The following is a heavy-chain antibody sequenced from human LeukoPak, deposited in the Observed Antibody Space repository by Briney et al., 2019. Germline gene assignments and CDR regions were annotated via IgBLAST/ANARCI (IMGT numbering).Heavy chain of an antibody. D-gene: IGHD5-12*01. J-gene: IGHJ4*02. CDR3: ARQRNSGYDRGTDY. V-gene: IGHV4-34*01. CDR1: GGSFSGYY. CDR2: INHSEST. Sequence: SETLSLTCAVYGGSFSGYYWSWIRQPPGKGLEWIGEINHSESTNYNPSLKSRVTISVDTSKNQFSLKLSSVTAADTAVYYCARQRNSGYDRGTDYWGQGTLVTVSS.